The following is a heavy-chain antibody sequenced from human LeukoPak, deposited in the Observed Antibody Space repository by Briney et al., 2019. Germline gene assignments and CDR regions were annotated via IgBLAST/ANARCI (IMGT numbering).Heavy chain of an antibody. Sequence: SETLSLTCTVSGGSISSSSYYWGWIRQPPGKGLEWIGSIYYSGSTYYNPSLKSRVTISVDTSKYQFSLKLSSVTAADTAVYYCARAIGRSQQLVLERWFDPWGQGTLVTVSS. D-gene: IGHD6-13*01. CDR2: IYYSGST. CDR1: GGSISSSSYY. J-gene: IGHJ5*02. V-gene: IGHV4-39*07. CDR3: ARAIGRSQQLVLERWFDP.